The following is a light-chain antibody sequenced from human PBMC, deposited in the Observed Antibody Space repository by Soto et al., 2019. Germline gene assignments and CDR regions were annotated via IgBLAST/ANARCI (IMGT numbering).Light chain of an antibody. V-gene: IGKV3-15*01. CDR1: QSVSSN. Sequence: IVLTQSPATLSLSPGKRATLSCRASQSVSSNLAWYQQKPGQAPSLLIYGAFTRATGIPARFSGTGSGTEFTLTISSLQSEDFALYYCQQYNDWPLTFGQGTKVDIK. CDR3: QQYNDWPLT. J-gene: IGKJ1*01. CDR2: GAF.